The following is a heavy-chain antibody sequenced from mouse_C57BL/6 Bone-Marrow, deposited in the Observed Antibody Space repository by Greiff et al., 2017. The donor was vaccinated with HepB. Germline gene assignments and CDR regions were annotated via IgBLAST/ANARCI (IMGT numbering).Heavy chain of an antibody. CDR2: IYPRSGNT. J-gene: IGHJ2*01. Sequence: QVQLKQSGAELARPGASVKLSCKASGYTFTSYGISWVKQRTGQGLEWIGEIYPRSGNTYYNEKFKGKATLTADNASSTAYMELRSLTSEDSAVYFCARKGSWSFDYWGQGTTLTVSS. CDR3: ARKGSWSFDY. CDR1: GYTFTSYG. V-gene: IGHV1-81*01.